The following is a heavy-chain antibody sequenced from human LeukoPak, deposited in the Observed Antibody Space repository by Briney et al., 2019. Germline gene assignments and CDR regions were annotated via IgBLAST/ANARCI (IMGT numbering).Heavy chain of an antibody. CDR3: AREVGSGDSFDY. J-gene: IGHJ4*02. CDR2: IWYDGSNK. V-gene: IGHV3-33*01. Sequence: GGSLRLSCAASGFTFSSYGMHWVRQAPGKGLEWVAVIWYDGSNKYYADSVKGRFTISRDNSKNTLYLQMNSLRAEDTAVYYCAREVGSGDSFDYWGQGTLVTVSS. CDR1: GFTFSSYG. D-gene: IGHD6-19*01.